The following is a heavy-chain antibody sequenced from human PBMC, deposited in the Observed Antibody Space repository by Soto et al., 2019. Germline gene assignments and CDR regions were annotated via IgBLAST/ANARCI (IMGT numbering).Heavy chain of an antibody. Sequence: ASVKVSCKASGYTFTGYYMHWVRQAPGQGLEWVGWINPNCRTADYAQKFQGRVTMTADASARTAYMELRSLKSQDTAVYYCVRDSGAKLSSSWGQGTLVTVSS. J-gene: IGHJ4*02. CDR1: GYTFTGYY. V-gene: IGHV1-2*02. CDR2: INPNCRTA. D-gene: IGHD6-13*01. CDR3: VRDSGAKLSSS.